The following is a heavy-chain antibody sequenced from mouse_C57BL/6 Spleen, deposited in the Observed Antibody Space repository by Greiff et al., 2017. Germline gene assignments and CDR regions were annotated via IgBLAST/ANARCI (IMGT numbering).Heavy chain of an antibody. CDR3: ARGDWYHYFDD. CDR1: GFNIKNTY. Sequence: EVQLQQSVAELVRPGASVKLSCTASGFNIKNTYMPWVKQRPEQGLEWIGRIDPANGTTKYAPKFQGKANITAYTSSNTAYLQLSCLTSEDTAINYCARGDWYHYFDDWGPGTSLTVSS. V-gene: IGHV14-3*01. J-gene: IGHJ2*02. D-gene: IGHD1-1*02. CDR2: IDPANGTT.